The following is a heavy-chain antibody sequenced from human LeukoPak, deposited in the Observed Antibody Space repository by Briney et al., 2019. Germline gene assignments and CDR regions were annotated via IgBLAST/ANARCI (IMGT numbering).Heavy chain of an antibody. J-gene: IGHJ4*02. Sequence: ASVRVSCKASGYTSPNHSVNWVRQAPGQGLEWMGIISPSGGGTNYAQRFKGSVNMSEDTPTSTVYMELTGLRAEHTAVYNCAYGEFFYDCSHYWGEGTLVTVSS. CDR3: AYGEFFYDCSHY. CDR1: GYTSPNHS. CDR2: ISPSGGGT. D-gene: IGHD3-10*01. V-gene: IGHV1-46*01.